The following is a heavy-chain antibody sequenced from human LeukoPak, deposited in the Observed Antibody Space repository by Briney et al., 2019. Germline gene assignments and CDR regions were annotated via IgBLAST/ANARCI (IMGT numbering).Heavy chain of an antibody. CDR2: ISYDGSNK. J-gene: IGHJ4*02. D-gene: IGHD3-3*01. CDR1: GYSISSGY. V-gene: IGHV3-30*03. CDR3: ATGVVITPEDY. Sequence: PSETLSLTCTVSGYSISSGYFWGWIRQAPGKGLEWVAVISYDGSNKYYADSVKGRFTISRDNSKNTLYLQMNSLRAEDTAVYYCATGVVITPEDYWGQGTLVTVSS.